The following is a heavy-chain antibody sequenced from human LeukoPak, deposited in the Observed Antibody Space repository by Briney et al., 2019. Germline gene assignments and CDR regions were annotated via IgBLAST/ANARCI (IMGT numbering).Heavy chain of an antibody. V-gene: IGHV4-39*01. Sequence: TSETLSLTCTVSGSSISTSSYYCGWIRQPPGKGLEWIATIYYSGTTYYNPSLKSRVTISVDTSKNQFSLKLSSVTAADTAVYYCARRSSGSRGDFDYWGLGTLVTVSS. CDR2: IYYSGTT. J-gene: IGHJ4*02. CDR3: ARRSSGSRGDFDY. CDR1: GSSISTSSYY. D-gene: IGHD2-15*01.